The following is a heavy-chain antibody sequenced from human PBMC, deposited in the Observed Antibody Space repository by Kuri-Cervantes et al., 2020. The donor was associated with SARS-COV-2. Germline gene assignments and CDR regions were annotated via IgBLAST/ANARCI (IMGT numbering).Heavy chain of an antibody. D-gene: IGHD3-3*01. Sequence: SVKVSCKASGYTFTSYGISWVRQAPGQGLEWMGGIIPIFGTANYAQKFQGRVTITTDESTSTAYMELSSLRSEDTAVYYCARKFWSGYLLDYWGQGTLVTVSS. J-gene: IGHJ4*02. CDR3: ARKFWSGYLLDY. V-gene: IGHV1-69*05. CDR1: GYTFTSYG. CDR2: IIPIFGTA.